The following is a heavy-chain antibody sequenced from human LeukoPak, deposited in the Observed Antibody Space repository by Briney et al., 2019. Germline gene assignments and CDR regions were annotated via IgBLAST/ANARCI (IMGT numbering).Heavy chain of an antibody. Sequence: GGSLRLSCAASGFTFSSYAMSWVRQAPGKGLEWVSGISYNSDTIAYADSVKGRFTISRDNAKNSLYLQMNSLRAEDTALYYCAKDYCGGDCYSGWYFDLWGRGTLVTVSS. CDR2: ISYNSDTI. V-gene: IGHV3-9*01. D-gene: IGHD2-21*02. CDR3: AKDYCGGDCYSGWYFDL. J-gene: IGHJ2*01. CDR1: GFTFSSYA.